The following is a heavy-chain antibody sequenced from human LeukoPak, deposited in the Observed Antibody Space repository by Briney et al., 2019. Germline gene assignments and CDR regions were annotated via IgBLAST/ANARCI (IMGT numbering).Heavy chain of an antibody. D-gene: IGHD5-24*01. CDR2: SKSDGTST. J-gene: IGHJ4*02. V-gene: IGHV3-74*01. CDR3: ATVIGYNKLDY. CDR1: GFTFSNSW. Sequence: GGSLRLSCAASGFTFSNSWMHWVRQAPGKGLVWVSRSKSDGTSTTYADSVKGRFTISRDNAKNTLYLQMNSLRAEDTAVYYCATVIGYNKLDYWGQGTLVTVSS.